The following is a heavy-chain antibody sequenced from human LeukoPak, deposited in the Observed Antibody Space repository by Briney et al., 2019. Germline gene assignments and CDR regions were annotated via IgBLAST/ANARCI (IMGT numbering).Heavy chain of an antibody. CDR3: ARVTGWNYEYPFDY. V-gene: IGHV4-59*11. CDR2: IYYSGST. D-gene: IGHD1-7*01. Sequence: SETLSLTCTVSGGSISSHYWSWIRQPPGKGLEWIGYIYYSGSTNYNPSLKSRVTISVDTSKNQFSLNLSSVTAADTAVYFCARVTGWNYEYPFDYWGQGTLVTVSS. J-gene: IGHJ4*02. CDR1: GGSISSHY.